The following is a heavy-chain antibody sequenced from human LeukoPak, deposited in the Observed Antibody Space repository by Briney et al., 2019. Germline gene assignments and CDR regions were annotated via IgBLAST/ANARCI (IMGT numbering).Heavy chain of an antibody. Sequence: SETLSLTCTVSGGSISSGGYYWGWIRQHPGKGLEWIGYIYYSGSTYYNPSLKSRVTISVDTSKNQFSLKLSSVTAADTAVYYCARTSYDWDYYYYMDVWGKGTTVTVSS. J-gene: IGHJ6*03. CDR2: IYYSGST. CDR3: ARTSYDWDYYYYMDV. CDR1: GGSISSGGYY. D-gene: IGHD3-16*01. V-gene: IGHV4-31*03.